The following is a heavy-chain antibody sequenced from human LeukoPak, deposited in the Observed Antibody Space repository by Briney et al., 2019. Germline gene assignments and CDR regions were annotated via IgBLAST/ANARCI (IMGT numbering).Heavy chain of an antibody. V-gene: IGHV3-23*01. J-gene: IGHJ4*02. Sequence: PGGSLRLSCAASGFTFRNYAIAWVRQAPGKGLEWVSAISGSGANTYFADSVKGRFTISRDNSKDTLYLQMNSLRGEDTAVYFCARQVGPDYWGQGTLVTVSS. CDR3: ARQVGPDY. CDR2: ISGSGANT. CDR1: GFTFRNYA.